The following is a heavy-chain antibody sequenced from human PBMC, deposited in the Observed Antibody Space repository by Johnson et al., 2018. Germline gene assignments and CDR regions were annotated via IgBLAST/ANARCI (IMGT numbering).Heavy chain of an antibody. Sequence: VQLVESGGGLVQPGGSLRVSCTASGFTFGENPMSWFRPAPGKGLELVGFIRSKAYGGTTEYAASVMGRFSISRDDAKSIAYLKMNSLETEDTAVYYCTRYSITGIVWWGQGTLVTVSS. V-gene: IGHV3-49*03. CDR3: TRYSITGIVW. D-gene: IGHD3-22*01. CDR2: IRSKAYGGTT. CDR1: GFTFGENP. J-gene: IGHJ1*01.